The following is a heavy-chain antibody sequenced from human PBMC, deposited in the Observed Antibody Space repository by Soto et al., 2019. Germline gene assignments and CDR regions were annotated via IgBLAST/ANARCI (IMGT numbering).Heavy chain of an antibody. V-gene: IGHV3-30*18. CDR1: GFTFSSYG. Sequence: PGGSLRLSCAASGFTFSSYGMHWVRQAPGKGLEWVAVISYDGSNKYYADSVKGRFTISRDNSKNTLYLQMNSLRAEDTAVYYCAKGLDFWSGSSTFMDVWGKGTTVTVSS. CDR2: ISYDGSNK. CDR3: AKGLDFWSGSSTFMDV. D-gene: IGHD3-3*01. J-gene: IGHJ6*03.